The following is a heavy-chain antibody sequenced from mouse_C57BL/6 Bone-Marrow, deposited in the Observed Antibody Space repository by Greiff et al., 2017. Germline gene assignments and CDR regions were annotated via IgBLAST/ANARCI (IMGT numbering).Heavy chain of an antibody. V-gene: IGHV14-4*01. J-gene: IGHJ3*01. CDR3: TTGYDGPWFAY. D-gene: IGHD2-12*01. CDR2: IYPENGDT. Sequence: EVQLQQSGAELVRPGASVKLSCTASGFNIKDDYMHWVKQRPEQGLEWIGWIYPENGDTEYASKFQGKATITADTSSNTAYLQLSSLTSEDTAVYYCTTGYDGPWFAYWGQGTLVTVSA. CDR1: GFNIKDDY.